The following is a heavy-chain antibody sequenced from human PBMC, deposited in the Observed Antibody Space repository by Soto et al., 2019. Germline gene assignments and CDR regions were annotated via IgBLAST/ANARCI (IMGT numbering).Heavy chain of an antibody. V-gene: IGHV1-69*13. D-gene: IGHD2-15*01. CDR2: IIPIFGTA. CDR1: GGTFSSYA. Sequence: SVKVSCKASGGTFSSYAVCWVRQAPGQGLEWRGGIIPIFGTANYAQQFQGRVTITADESTSTAYMELSGLRSEDTAVYYCASWQVPVVVAATLYGMDVWGQGTTVTVSS. J-gene: IGHJ6*02. CDR3: ASWQVPVVVAATLYGMDV.